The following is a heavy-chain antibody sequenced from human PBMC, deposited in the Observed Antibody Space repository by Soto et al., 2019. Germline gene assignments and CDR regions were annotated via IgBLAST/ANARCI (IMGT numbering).Heavy chain of an antibody. CDR3: ARVERGTATTVVDAFDI. D-gene: IGHD1-1*01. J-gene: IGHJ3*02. Sequence: GGSLRLSCAASGFTFSSYWMHWVRQAPGKGLVWVSRINSDGSSTSYADSVKGRFTISRDNSKNTLYLQMNSLRAEDTAVYYCARVERGTATTVVDAFDIWGPGTMVTVSS. CDR2: INSDGSST. CDR1: GFTFSSYW. V-gene: IGHV3-74*01.